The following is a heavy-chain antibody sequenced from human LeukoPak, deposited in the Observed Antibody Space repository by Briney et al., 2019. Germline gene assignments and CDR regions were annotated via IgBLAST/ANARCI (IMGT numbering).Heavy chain of an antibody. D-gene: IGHD5-12*01. J-gene: IGHJ4*02. Sequence: SETLSLTCTVSGGSISSYYWSWIRQPPGKGLEWIGYIYYSGSTNYNPSLKSRVTISVDTSKNQFSLKLSSVTAADTAVYYCAREVIDYVDIVTTTYFDYWGQGTLVTVSS. CDR1: GGSISSYY. CDR3: AREVIDYVDIVTTTYFDY. V-gene: IGHV4-59*01. CDR2: IYYSGST.